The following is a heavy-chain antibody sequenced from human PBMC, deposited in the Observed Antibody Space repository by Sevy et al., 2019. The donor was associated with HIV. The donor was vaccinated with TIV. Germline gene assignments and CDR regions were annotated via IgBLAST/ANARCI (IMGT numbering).Heavy chain of an antibody. CDR2: ISGIGSST. V-gene: IGHV3-23*01. CDR1: GFTFNTHA. J-gene: IGHJ3*01. CDR3: AKALNPALESMIEVIFRSLKGFDV. Sequence: QAGGSLRLSCAASGFTFNTHAMNWVRQAPGKGLEWVSVISGIGSSTYNADSVKGRFTISRDNSKNTLYLQMNSLRADETAVYYCAKALNPALESMIEVIFRSLKGFDVWGQGTMVTVSS. D-gene: IGHD3-22*01.